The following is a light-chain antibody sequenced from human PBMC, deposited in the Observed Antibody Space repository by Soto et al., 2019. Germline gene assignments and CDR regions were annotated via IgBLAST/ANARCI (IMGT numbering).Light chain of an antibody. V-gene: IGKV2-30*01. CDR1: RRLMYSDGISD. J-gene: IGKJ2*01. CDR3: MQGTHWPPGT. Sequence: DVVMTQSPLSLPVTLGQPASISCRSSRRLMYSDGISDLSWFQQRPGQSPRRLIYKVSNRDSWVPDRVSGSGSGTDFTLKMSRVEADDVGVYFCMQGTHWPPGTLGQGTKLEIK. CDR2: KVS.